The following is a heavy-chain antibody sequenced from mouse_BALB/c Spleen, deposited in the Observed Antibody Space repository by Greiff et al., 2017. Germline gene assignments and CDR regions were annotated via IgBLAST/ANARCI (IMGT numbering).Heavy chain of an antibody. CDR2: SSSGSSTI. J-gene: IGHJ1*01. Sequence: EVKLVESGGGLVQPGGSRKLSCAASGFTFSSFGMHWVRQAPEKGLGWVVYSSSGSSTIYYADTVKGRFTISRDNPKNTLFLQMTSLRSEDTAMYYCARWYDYDWYFDVWGAGTTVTVSS. V-gene: IGHV5-17*02. CDR3: ARWYDYDWYFDV. CDR1: GFTFSSFG. D-gene: IGHD2-4*01.